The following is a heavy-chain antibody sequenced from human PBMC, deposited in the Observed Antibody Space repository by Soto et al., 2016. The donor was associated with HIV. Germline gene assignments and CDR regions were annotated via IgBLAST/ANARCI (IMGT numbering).Heavy chain of an antibody. V-gene: IGHV3-33*01. CDR2: IWYDGSNK. Sequence: VQLVESGGGVVQPGRSRRLSCVASGFTFSSHGMHWVRQAPGKGLEWVAVIWYDGSNKYYADYVKGRFTISRDNSKNRLYLQMNSLRAEDTGVYYCASDYGGRYWGQGTLVTVSS. CDR1: GFTFSSHG. D-gene: IGHD4-17*01. J-gene: IGHJ4*02. CDR3: ASDYGGRY.